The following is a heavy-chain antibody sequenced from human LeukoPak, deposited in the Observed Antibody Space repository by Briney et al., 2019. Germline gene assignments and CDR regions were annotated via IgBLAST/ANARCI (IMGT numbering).Heavy chain of an antibody. CDR3: ARHGSYSSSWFSLDYYYGMDV. CDR1: GYSFTSYW. Sequence: GESLKISCKGSGYSFTSYWIGWVRQMPGKGLEWMGIIYPGDSDTRYSPSFQGQVTISADKSISTAYLQWSSLKASDTAMYYCARHGSYSSSWFSLDYYYGMDVWGQGTTVTVSS. V-gene: IGHV5-51*01. CDR2: IYPGDSDT. J-gene: IGHJ6*02. D-gene: IGHD6-13*01.